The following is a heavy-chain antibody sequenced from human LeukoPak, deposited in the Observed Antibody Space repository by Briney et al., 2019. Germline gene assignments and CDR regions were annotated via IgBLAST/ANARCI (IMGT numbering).Heavy chain of an antibody. CDR3: ASQGRWLQFPFDY. CDR2: IYSGGST. Sequence: GGSLRLSCAASGFTFSSNYMSWVRQAPGKGLEWVSVIYSGGSTYYADSVKGRVTISRHNSKNTLYLQMNSLRAEDTAMYYCASQGRWLQFPFDYWGQGTLVTVSS. D-gene: IGHD5-24*01. CDR1: GFTFSSNY. V-gene: IGHV3-53*04. J-gene: IGHJ4*02.